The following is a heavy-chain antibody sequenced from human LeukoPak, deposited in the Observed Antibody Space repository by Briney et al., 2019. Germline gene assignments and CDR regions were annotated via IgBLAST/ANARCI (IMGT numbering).Heavy chain of an antibody. D-gene: IGHD1-26*01. CDR1: GGSFSGYY. Sequence: SETLSLTCAVYGGSFSGYYWSWIRQPPGKGLEWIGEINHSGSTNYNPSLKSRVTISVDTSKNQFSLKLSSVTAADTAVYYCATPSNRSGSRYPRWFDPWGQGTLVTVSS. V-gene: IGHV4-34*01. CDR2: INHSGST. J-gene: IGHJ5*02. CDR3: ATPSNRSGSRYPRWFDP.